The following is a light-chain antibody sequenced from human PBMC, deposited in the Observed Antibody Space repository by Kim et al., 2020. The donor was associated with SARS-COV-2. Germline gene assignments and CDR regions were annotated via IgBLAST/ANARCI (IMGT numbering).Light chain of an antibody. Sequence: SYELTQPPSVSVSPGQTATITCSGDNLGNKYVCWYQQKPGQPPVLVMYQNIKRPSGIPERFSGSNSGTTATLTISGTQALDEADYYCQAWDSRNYVFG. CDR3: QAWDSRNYV. J-gene: IGLJ1*01. CDR2: QNI. V-gene: IGLV3-1*01. CDR1: NLGNKY.